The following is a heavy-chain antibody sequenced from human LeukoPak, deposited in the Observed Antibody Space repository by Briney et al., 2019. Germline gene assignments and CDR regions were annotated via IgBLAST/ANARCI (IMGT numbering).Heavy chain of an antibody. CDR1: GFTFSSYE. CDR3: ARDFRIAVALEY. V-gene: IGHV3-30-3*01. D-gene: IGHD6-19*01. Sequence: GGSLRLSCAASGFTFSSYEMNWVRQAPGKGLQWVAYISYDGSNKYYADSVKGRFTISRDNSKSTLYLQMNSLKTEDTAVYYCARDFRIAVALEYWGQGTLVTVSS. CDR2: ISYDGSNK. J-gene: IGHJ4*02.